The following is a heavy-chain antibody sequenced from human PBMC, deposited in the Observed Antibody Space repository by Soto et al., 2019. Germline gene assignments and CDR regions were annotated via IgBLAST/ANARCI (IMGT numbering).Heavy chain of an antibody. CDR1: GGSISSYY. J-gene: IGHJ5*02. V-gene: IGHV4-59*01. CDR2: IYYSGST. CDR3: ARVVGSSWPNWFDP. Sequence: SETLSLTCTVSGGSISSYYWSWIRQPPGKGLEWIGYIYYSGSTNYNPSLKSRVTISVDTSKNQFSLKLSSVTAVDTAVYYCARVVGSSWPNWFDPWGQGTLVTVSS. D-gene: IGHD6-13*01.